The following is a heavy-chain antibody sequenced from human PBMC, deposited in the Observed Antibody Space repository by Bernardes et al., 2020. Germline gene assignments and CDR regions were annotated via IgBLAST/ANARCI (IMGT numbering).Heavy chain of an antibody. D-gene: IGHD3-10*01. Sequence: GGSLRLSCAASGFTFSGYDMNWVRQAPGKGLEWVAVTWSDGSNKYYADSVKGRFTISRDNSKNTRYLQMPSLRAEATALYYCAKSTSGTQGGYFDHWGQGALLTVSP. CDR1: GFTFSGYD. CDR3: AKSTSGTQGGYFDH. CDR2: TWSDGSNK. V-gene: IGHV3-30*02. J-gene: IGHJ4*02.